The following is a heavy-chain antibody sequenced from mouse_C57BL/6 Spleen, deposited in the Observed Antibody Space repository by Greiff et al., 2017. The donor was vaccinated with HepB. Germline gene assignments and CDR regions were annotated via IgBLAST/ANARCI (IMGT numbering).Heavy chain of an antibody. V-gene: IGHV1-50*01. CDR3: ARGATTDPYYFDY. CDR1: GYTFTSYW. D-gene: IGHD1-1*01. CDR2: IDPSDSYT. J-gene: IGHJ2*01. Sequence: VQLQQPGAELVKPGASVKLSCKASGYTFTSYWMQWVKQRPGQGLEWIGEIDPSDSYTNYNQKFKGKATLTVDTSSSTAYMQLSSLTSEDSAVYYCARGATTDPYYFDYWGQGTTLTVSS.